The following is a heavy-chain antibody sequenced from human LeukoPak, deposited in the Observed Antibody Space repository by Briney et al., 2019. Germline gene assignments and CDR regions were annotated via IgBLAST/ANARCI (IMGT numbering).Heavy chain of an antibody. J-gene: IGHJ5*02. V-gene: IGHV1-18*01. D-gene: IGHD2-2*01. Sequence: ASVKVSCKASGYTFTSYGISWVRQAPGQGLEWMGWISAYNGNTNYAQKLQGRVTMTTDTSTSTAYMELRSLRSDDTAVYYCARVPFCSSTSCYLYNWFDPWGQGTLVTVS. CDR1: GYTFTSYG. CDR3: ARVPFCSSTSCYLYNWFDP. CDR2: ISAYNGNT.